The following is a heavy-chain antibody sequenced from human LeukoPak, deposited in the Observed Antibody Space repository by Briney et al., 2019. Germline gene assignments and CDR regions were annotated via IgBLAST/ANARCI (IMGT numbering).Heavy chain of an antibody. Sequence: GGSLRLSCAASGFTFSSYEMNWVRQAPGKGLEWVSYISSSGSTIYYADSVKGRFTISRDNAKNSLYLQMNSLRAEDTAVYYCARSTAVAGSPSDYWGQGTLVTVSS. CDR1: GFTFSSYE. V-gene: IGHV3-48*03. CDR2: ISSSGSTI. CDR3: ARSTAVAGSPSDY. J-gene: IGHJ4*02. D-gene: IGHD6-19*01.